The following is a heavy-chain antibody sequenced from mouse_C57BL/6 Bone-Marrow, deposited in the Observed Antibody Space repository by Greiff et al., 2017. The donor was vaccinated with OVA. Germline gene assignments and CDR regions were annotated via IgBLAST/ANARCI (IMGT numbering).Heavy chain of an antibody. D-gene: IGHD2-2*01. Sequence: VKLVESGPELVKPGASVKISCKASGYAFSSSWMNWVKQRPGKGLEWIGRIYPGDGDTNYNGKFKGKATLTADKSSSTAYMQLSSLTSEDSAVYFCARYPYGYDWGYYYAMDYWGQGTSVTVSS. CDR3: ARYPYGYDWGYYYAMDY. CDR1: GYAFSSSW. V-gene: IGHV1-82*01. CDR2: IYPGDGDT. J-gene: IGHJ4*01.